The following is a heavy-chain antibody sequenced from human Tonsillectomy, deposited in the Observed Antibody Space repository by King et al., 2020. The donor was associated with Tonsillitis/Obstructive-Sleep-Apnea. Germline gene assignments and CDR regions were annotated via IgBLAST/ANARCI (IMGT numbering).Heavy chain of an antibody. CDR2: IYSGGST. D-gene: IGHD6-19*01. V-gene: IGHV3-66*01. CDR3: ARGYRYSTGWYNFDY. Sequence: DVQLVESGGGLVQPGGSLRLSCAASGFTVSNNYMNWVRQAPGKGLEWVSVIYSGGSTYYTDSVKDRFTISSDNSKNTLYLQMNTLRAEDTALYYCARGYRYSTGWYNFDYWGQGTLVTVSS. CDR1: GFTVSNNY. J-gene: IGHJ4*02.